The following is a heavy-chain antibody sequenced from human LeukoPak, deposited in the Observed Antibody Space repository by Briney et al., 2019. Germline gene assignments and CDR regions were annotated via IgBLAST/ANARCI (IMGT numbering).Heavy chain of an antibody. CDR3: PEDGPSGWGEVGAMVVDY. Sequence: SQTPSCGASGLTFILYAMRCARHPPGGGREWVSYIWWERGKISYAPSMEDRFTISRDNAKNSLYREMNTLRAEDTTLYYCPEDGPSGWGEVGAMVVDYWGQGTQDTVPS. CDR1: GLTFILYA. CDR2: IWWERGKI. D-gene: IGHD1-26*01. J-gene: IGHJ4*02. V-gene: IGHV3-9*01.